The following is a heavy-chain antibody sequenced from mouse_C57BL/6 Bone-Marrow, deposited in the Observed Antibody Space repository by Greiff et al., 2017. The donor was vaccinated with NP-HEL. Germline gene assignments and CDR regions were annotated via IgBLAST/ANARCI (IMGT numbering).Heavy chain of an antibody. CDR2: ISYDGSN. CDR3: AREGIYDGYPYYFDY. V-gene: IGHV3-6*01. CDR1: GYSITSGYY. J-gene: IGHJ2*01. D-gene: IGHD2-3*01. Sequence: EVKLVESGPGLVKPSQSLSLTCSVTGYSITSGYYWNWIRQFPGNKLEWMGYISYDGSNNYNPSLKNRISITRDTSKNQFFLKLNSVTTEDTATYYCAREGIYDGYPYYFDYWGQGTTLTVSS.